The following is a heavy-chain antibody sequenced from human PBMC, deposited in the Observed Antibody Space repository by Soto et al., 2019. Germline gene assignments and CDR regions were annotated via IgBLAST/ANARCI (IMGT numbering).Heavy chain of an antibody. V-gene: IGHV3-23*01. CDR2: ISGSGGST. CDR1: GFTFSSYA. Sequence: EVQLLESGGGLVQPGGSLRLSCAASGFTFSSYAMSWVRQAPGKGLEWVSTISGSGGSTYYADSVKGRFTISRDNFKNTLNLQMNSLRAEDTAVYYCARRTYDSGPFDYWGQGTLVTVSS. D-gene: IGHD3-22*01. J-gene: IGHJ4*02. CDR3: ARRTYDSGPFDY.